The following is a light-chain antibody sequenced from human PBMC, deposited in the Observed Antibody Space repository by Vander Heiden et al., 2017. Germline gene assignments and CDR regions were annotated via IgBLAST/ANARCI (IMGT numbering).Light chain of an antibody. J-gene: IGKJ3*01. CDR3: QQAKDLPRT. CDR1: QDLGAW. Sequence: DIQMTQSPSSVSASVGDRVTITCRASQDLGAWLAWYQQKPGKAPNLLIYAAATLQSGVPSRFSGRGFGTEFTLTISSLQPEDSATYYCQQAKDLPRTFGPGTRVHIK. V-gene: IGKV1-12*01. CDR2: AAA.